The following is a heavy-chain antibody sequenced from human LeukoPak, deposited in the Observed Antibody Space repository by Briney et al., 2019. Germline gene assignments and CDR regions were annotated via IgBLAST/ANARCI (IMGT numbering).Heavy chain of an antibody. CDR2: ISGNGGDT. V-gene: IGHV3-23*01. Sequence: PGGSLRLSCAASGFTFSSSVMSWVRQAPGKGLEWVSAISGNGGDTYYADSVTGRFTISRDNSKNTLYLQMNSLRAEDTALYYCAKLPTGYPNWFDPWGRGTLVTVSS. J-gene: IGHJ5*02. CDR3: AKLPTGYPNWFDP. CDR1: GFTFSSSV. D-gene: IGHD3-9*01.